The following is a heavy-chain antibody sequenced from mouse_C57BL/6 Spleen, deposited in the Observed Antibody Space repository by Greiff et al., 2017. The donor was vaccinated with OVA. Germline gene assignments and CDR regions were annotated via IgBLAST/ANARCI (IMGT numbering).Heavy chain of an antibody. Sequence: EVKLVESGPGLVKPSQSLSLTCSVTGYSITSGYYWYWIRQFPGNNLEWMGYISYDGSNNYNPSLKNRISITRDTSKNQFFLKLNSVTTEDTATYYCAREDGYYGWFAYWGQGTLVTVSA. CDR3: AREDGYYGWFAY. CDR2: ISYDGSN. CDR1: GYSITSGYY. D-gene: IGHD2-3*01. J-gene: IGHJ3*01. V-gene: IGHV3-6*01.